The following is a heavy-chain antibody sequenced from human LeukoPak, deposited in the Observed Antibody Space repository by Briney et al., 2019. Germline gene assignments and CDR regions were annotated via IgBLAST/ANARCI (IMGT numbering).Heavy chain of an antibody. J-gene: IGHJ3*02. CDR2: ISGSGGST. Sequence: PGGSLRLSCAASGFTFSSYAMSWVRQAPGKGLEWVSAISGSGGSTYYADSVKGRSTISRDNSKNTLYLQMNSLRAEDTAVYYCAKDQELRITMIVVVVGAFDIWGQGTMVTVSS. V-gene: IGHV3-23*01. CDR3: AKDQELRITMIVVVVGAFDI. D-gene: IGHD3-22*01. CDR1: GFTFSSYA.